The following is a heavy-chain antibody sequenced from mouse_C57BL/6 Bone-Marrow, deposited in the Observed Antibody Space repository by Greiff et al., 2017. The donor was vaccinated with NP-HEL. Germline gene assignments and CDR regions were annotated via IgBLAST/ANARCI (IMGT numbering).Heavy chain of an antibody. CDR3: AREGGYFDV. J-gene: IGHJ1*03. V-gene: IGHV1-64*01. CDR2: IHPNSGST. Sequence: QVQLQQPGAELVKPGASVKLSCKASGYTFTSYWMHWVKQRPGQGLEWIGMIHPNSGSTNYNEKFKSKATLTVDKSSSTAYMQLSSLTSDDAAVYYCAREGGYFDVWGTGTTVTVSS. CDR1: GYTFTSYW.